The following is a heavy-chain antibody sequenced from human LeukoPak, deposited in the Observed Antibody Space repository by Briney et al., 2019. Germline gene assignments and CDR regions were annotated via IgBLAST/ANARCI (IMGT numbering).Heavy chain of an antibody. D-gene: IGHD3-22*01. Sequence: SETLSLTCNVLGGSIRSSNYYWGWIRQPPGKGLEWIGSIYYSGSTYYNPSLKGRGTMSVDTSNNQFSLKLTSATATDTAVYYCVRLFYYDSRGPPSWGQGTLVTVSS. V-gene: IGHV4-39*01. CDR2: IYYSGST. CDR3: VRLFYYDSRGPPS. CDR1: GGSIRSSNYY. J-gene: IGHJ5*02.